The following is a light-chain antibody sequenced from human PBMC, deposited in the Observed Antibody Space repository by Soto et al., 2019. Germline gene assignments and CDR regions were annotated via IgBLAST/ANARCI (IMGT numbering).Light chain of an antibody. CDR1: QSVSSSY. Sequence: EIVFTQSPGTLSLSPGARATLSCXXRQSVSSSYLAWYQQKPGQAPRLLIYGASSRATGIPDRFSGSGSGTDFTLTISRLEPEDFAVYYCQQYGSSPRTFGQGTKVDNK. J-gene: IGKJ1*01. CDR3: QQYGSSPRT. V-gene: IGKV3-20*01. CDR2: GAS.